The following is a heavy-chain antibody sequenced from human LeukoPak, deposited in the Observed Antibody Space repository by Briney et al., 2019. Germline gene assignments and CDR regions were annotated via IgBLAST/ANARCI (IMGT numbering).Heavy chain of an antibody. Sequence: SETLSLTCTVSGGSISSSSYYWGWIRQPPWKWLEWIGSIYYSGSTYYNPSLKSRVTISADTSKNQFSLKLSSVTAADTAVYYCARLIAVAGHGDALDIWGQGTMVTVSS. J-gene: IGHJ3*02. CDR3: ARLIAVAGHGDALDI. CDR2: IYYSGST. CDR1: GGSISSSSYY. D-gene: IGHD6-19*01. V-gene: IGHV4-39*01.